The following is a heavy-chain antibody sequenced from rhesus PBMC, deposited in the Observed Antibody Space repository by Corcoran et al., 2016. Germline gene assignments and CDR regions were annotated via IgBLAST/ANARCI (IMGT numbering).Heavy chain of an antibody. CDR1: NYSISTSYD. CDR3: VRAQDYCSGSYEYNSLDV. D-gene: IGHD3-16*01. CDR2: VSGYSGTT. J-gene: IGHJ5-2*02. V-gene: IGHV4-99*02. Sequence: QVQLQESGPGLVKRSETLSLTCIVSNYSISTSYDWGWIRPSPGRGLDNIGYVSGYSGTTNHNPSHKSRVTISKDPSKNQFSLKLSAVTAADTAVYYCVRAQDYCSGSYEYNSLDVWGRGVLVTVSS.